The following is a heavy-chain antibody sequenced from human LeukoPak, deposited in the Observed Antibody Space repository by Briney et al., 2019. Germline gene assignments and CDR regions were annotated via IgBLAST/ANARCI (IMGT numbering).Heavy chain of an antibody. Sequence: SETLSLTCTVSGGSISSGDYYWSWIRQPPGKGLEWIGYIYYSGSTYYNPSLKSRVTISLDRSKNQLSLKLSSVTAADTAVYYCARFGYGSGSYYFDYWGQGTLVTVSS. V-gene: IGHV4-30-4*01. D-gene: IGHD3-10*01. CDR1: GGSISSGDYY. CDR2: IYYSGST. J-gene: IGHJ4*02. CDR3: ARFGYGSGSYYFDY.